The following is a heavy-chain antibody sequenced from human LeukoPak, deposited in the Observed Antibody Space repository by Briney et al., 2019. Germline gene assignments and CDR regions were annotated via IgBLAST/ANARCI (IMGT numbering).Heavy chain of an antibody. Sequence: GGSLRLSCAASGFPFSSYALHWVRQAPGKGLEWVAVTSYDGTNKYYADSVKGRFTISRDNSKNTLSLQMNSLSPEDTALHYCARDQGFCVSTSCSSGFYYYMDVWGKGTTVTVSS. V-gene: IGHV3-30*01. CDR1: GFPFSSYA. CDR3: ARDQGFCVSTSCSSGFYYYMDV. D-gene: IGHD2-2*01. J-gene: IGHJ6*03. CDR2: TSYDGTNK.